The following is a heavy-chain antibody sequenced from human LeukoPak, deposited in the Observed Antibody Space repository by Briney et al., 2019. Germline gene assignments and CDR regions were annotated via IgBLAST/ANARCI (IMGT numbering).Heavy chain of an antibody. D-gene: IGHD2-2*01. Sequence: SETLSLTCTVSGGSISSYCWSWIRQPPGKGLEWIGYIYYSGSTNYNPSLKSRVTISVDTSKNQFSLKLSSVTAADTAVYYCARLDCSSTSCYFDYWGQGTLVTVSS. CDR1: GGSISSYC. V-gene: IGHV4-59*01. CDR2: IYYSGST. CDR3: ARLDCSSTSCYFDY. J-gene: IGHJ4*02.